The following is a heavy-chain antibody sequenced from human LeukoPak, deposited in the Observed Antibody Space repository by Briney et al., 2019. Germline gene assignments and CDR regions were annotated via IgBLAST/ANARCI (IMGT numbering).Heavy chain of an antibody. J-gene: IGHJ4*02. D-gene: IGHD1-26*01. CDR1: GFTFSSFS. CDR3: ARHSLNGSYNFDC. Sequence: GESLRLSCAVSGFTFSSFSMNWVRQAPGKRLEWVSFISSGSTYIDYADSVKGRFTISKDNAKNSLYLEMISLKAEDTAVYYCARHSLNGSYNFDCWGQGTLVTVSS. CDR2: ISSGSTYI. V-gene: IGHV3-21*01.